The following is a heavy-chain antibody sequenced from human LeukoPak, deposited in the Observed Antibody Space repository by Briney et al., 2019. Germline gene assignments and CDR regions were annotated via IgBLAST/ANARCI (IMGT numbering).Heavy chain of an antibody. CDR3: ARDRDIVATIGYFDI. D-gene: IGHD5-12*01. V-gene: IGHV3-7*01. CDR1: GFTFSSYW. Sequence: GGSLRLSCAASGFTFSSYWMSWVRQAPGKGLEWVANIKQDGSEKYYVDSVKGRFTISRDNAKNSLYLQMNSLRAEDTAVYYCARDRDIVATIGYFDIWGQGTMVTVSS. J-gene: IGHJ3*02. CDR2: IKQDGSEK.